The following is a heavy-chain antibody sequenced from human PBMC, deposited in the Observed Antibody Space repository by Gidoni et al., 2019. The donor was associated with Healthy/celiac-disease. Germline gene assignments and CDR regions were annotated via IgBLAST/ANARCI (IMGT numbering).Heavy chain of an antibody. D-gene: IGHD2-2*01. J-gene: IGHJ4*02. Sequence: QVQLVQSAAEVKKPGSSVKVSFNASGGTSSSYAISWVRQSPGQGLEWMGGIIPIFGTANYAQKFQGRCTITADESTSTDYMELSSLRSEDTDVYYCARSRCSSTSCYPVDYWGQGTLVTVSS. CDR1: GGTSSSYA. V-gene: IGHV1-69*01. CDR3: ARSRCSSTSCYPVDY. CDR2: IIPIFGTA.